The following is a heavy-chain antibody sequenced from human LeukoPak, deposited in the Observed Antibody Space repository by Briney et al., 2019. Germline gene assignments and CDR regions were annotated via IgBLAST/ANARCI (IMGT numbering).Heavy chain of an antibody. J-gene: IGHJ4*02. CDR2: INHSGST. V-gene: IGHV4-34*01. CDR1: GGSFSGYY. D-gene: IGHD5-12*01. CDR3: ARGADIVATTSLCPFDY. Sequence: SSETLSLTCAVYGGSFSGYYWSWIRQPPGKGLEWIGEINHSGSTNYNPSLKSRVTISVDTSKNQFSLKLSSVTAADTAVYYCARGADIVATTSLCPFDYWGQGTLVTVSS.